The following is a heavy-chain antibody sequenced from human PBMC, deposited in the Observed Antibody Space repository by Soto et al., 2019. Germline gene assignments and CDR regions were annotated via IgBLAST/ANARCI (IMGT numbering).Heavy chain of an antibody. CDR3: AREGMERWP. CDR1: GYTFTSYY. CDR2: INPSGGST. D-gene: IGHD1-20*01. Sequence: QVQLVQSGAEVKKPGASVKVSCKASGYTFTSYYMHWVRQAPGQGLEWMGIINPSGGSTSYAQKFXXGXTXXRDTSRSTVDMELSSLRSEDTAVYYCAREGMERWPWGQGTLVTVSS. V-gene: IGHV1-46*03. J-gene: IGHJ4*02.